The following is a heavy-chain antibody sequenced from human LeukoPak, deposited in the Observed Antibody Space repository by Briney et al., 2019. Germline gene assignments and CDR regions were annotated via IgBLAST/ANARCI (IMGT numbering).Heavy chain of an antibody. CDR3: ASFNSNYYDSSGYQIEYFQH. D-gene: IGHD3-22*01. V-gene: IGHV4-59*12. CDR1: GGSISSYY. CDR2: IYYSGST. Sequence: SETLSLTCTVSGGSISSYYWSWIRQPPGKGLEWIGYIYYSGSTNYNPSLKSRVTISVDTSKNQFSLKLSSVTAADTAVYYCASFNSNYYDSSGYQIEYFQHRGQGTLVTVSS. J-gene: IGHJ1*01.